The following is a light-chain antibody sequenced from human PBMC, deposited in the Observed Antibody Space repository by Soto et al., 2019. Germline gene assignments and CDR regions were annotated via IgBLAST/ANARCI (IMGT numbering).Light chain of an antibody. V-gene: IGKV1-39*01. J-gene: IGKJ4*01. CDR2: ATS. Sequence: DIQMTQSPSSLSASVGDRVTITCRASQSISNYLNWYQQKPGKAPNLLIFATSSLQSGVPSRFSGSASGTDFTLTIRSLQPEDFATYYCQQSYSSPLTLGGGTNVEIK. CDR1: QSISNY. CDR3: QQSYSSPLT.